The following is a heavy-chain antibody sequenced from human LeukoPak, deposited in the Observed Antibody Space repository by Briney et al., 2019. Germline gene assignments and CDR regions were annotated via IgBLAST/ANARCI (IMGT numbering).Heavy chain of an antibody. J-gene: IGHJ5*02. D-gene: IGHD3-10*01. CDR3: ARGYGSGSYST. Sequence: PSETLSLTCTVSGVSTSRGYWSWIRQPAGKGLEWMGRISTSLPTYYNPSLKSRVAMSLDTSENHFSLRLNSVTAADTAVYYCARGYGSGSYSTWGQGTLVTVSS. CDR1: GVSTSRGY. CDR2: ISTSLPT. V-gene: IGHV4-4*07.